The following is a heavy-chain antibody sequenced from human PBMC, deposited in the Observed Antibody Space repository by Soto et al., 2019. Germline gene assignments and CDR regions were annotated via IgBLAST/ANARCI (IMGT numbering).Heavy chain of an antibody. CDR1: GFTFSSYW. J-gene: IGHJ4*02. Sequence: VGSLRLSCAASGFTFSSYWMSWVRQAPGKGLEWVANIKQDGSEKYYVDSVKGRFTISRDNAKNSLYLQMNSLRAEDTAVYYCATHRYYDSSILDYWGQGTLVTVSS. D-gene: IGHD3-22*01. CDR2: IKQDGSEK. V-gene: IGHV3-7*01. CDR3: ATHRYYDSSILDY.